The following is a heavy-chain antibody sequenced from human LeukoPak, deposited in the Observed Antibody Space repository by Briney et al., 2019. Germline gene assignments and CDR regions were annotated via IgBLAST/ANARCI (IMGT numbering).Heavy chain of an antibody. J-gene: IGHJ4*02. Sequence: GGSLRLSCAASGFTFSSYWMNWARQAPGKGLEWVSAISRSGNSTYYADSVKGRFTISRDNSKNTLYLQMNSLRAEDTAVYYCAKIGEMATIVWSFDYRGQGTLVTVSS. CDR1: GFTFSSYW. CDR3: AKIGEMATIVWSFDY. CDR2: ISRSGNST. V-gene: IGHV3-23*01. D-gene: IGHD5-24*01.